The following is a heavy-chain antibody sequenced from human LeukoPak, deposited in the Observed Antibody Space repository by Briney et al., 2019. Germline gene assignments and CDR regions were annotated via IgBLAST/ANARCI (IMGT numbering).Heavy chain of an antibody. Sequence: GASVKVSCKAFGYTFTNNFMHWVRQAPGQGPEWMALISPTGSFTAYAQKFQGRVTLTRDLSTSTDYLELRSLRSEDTAMYYCANGPDSNYFDLWGQGTLVTVSS. CDR1: GYTFTNNF. CDR3: ANGPDSNYFDL. CDR2: ISPTGSFT. J-gene: IGHJ5*02. D-gene: IGHD3-3*01. V-gene: IGHV1-46*01.